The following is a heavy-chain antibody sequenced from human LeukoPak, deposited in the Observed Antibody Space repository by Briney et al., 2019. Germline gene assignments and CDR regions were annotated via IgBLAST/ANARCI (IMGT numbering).Heavy chain of an antibody. J-gene: IGHJ6*03. CDR2: IKQDGSEK. CDR1: GSTFSNYW. V-gene: IGHV3-7*03. CDR3: ARFGVPGNSIQPTFPMDV. D-gene: IGHD3-10*01. Sequence: PGGSLRLSCAASGSTFSNYWMSWGRQAPGKGLGWVANIKQDGSEKYYVDSVKGLFTISRDNAKNSLYLQMNSLRVEDTALYHCARFGVPGNSIQPTFPMDVWGKGTTLTVSS.